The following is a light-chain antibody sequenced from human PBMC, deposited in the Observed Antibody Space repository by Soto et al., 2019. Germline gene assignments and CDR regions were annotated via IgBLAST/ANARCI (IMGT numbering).Light chain of an antibody. CDR3: SSYTSSRIRV. Sequence: QSALTQPASVSGSPGQAITISCTGTSSDVGAYNYVSWYQQHPGKAPKLMIYDVSNRPSGLSNRFSGSKSGSTASLTISGLQAEDEADYYCSSYTSSRIRVFGGGTKLTVL. CDR1: SSDVGAYNY. V-gene: IGLV2-14*01. J-gene: IGLJ3*02. CDR2: DVS.